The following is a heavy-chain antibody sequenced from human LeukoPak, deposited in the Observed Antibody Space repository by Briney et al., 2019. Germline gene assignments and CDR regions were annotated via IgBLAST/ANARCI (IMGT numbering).Heavy chain of an antibody. CDR2: INPSGGST. Sequence: ASVKVSCKASGYTFTSYYMHWVRQAPGQWLEWMGIINPSGGSTSYAQKFQGRVTMTRDTSTSTVYMELSSLRSEDTAVYYCARASRPIFGVGRGGYFDYWGQGTLVTVSS. V-gene: IGHV1-46*01. CDR1: GYTFTSYY. D-gene: IGHD3-3*02. CDR3: ARASRPIFGVGRGGYFDY. J-gene: IGHJ4*02.